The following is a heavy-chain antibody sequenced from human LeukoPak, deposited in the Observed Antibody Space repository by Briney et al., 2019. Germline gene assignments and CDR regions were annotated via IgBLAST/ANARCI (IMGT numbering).Heavy chain of an antibody. CDR3: AKNVGYCSSITCYKPFDN. D-gene: IGHD2-2*01. V-gene: IGHV3-23*01. CDR2: ISGSGDFT. J-gene: IGHJ4*02. Sequence: QPGGSLRLSCAASGFTFSNYAMTWVRQAPGKGLEWVSVISGSGDFTYYADSVKGRFTISRDNFKNTLHLQMNSLRAEDTAVYYCAKNVGYCSSITCYKPFDNWGQGTLVTVSP. CDR1: GFTFSNYA.